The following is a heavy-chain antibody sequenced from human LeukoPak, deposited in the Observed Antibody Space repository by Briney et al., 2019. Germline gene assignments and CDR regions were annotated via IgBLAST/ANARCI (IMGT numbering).Heavy chain of an antibody. CDR3: ARTYYDFWSGEAYFDY. CDR1: GFTFSSCS. Sequence: PGGSLRLSCAASGFTFSSCSMNWVRQAPGKGLEWVSYISSSSGTIYYADSVKGRFTISRDNAKNSLYLQMNSLRDEDTAVYYCARTYYDFWSGEAYFDYWGQGTLVTVSS. V-gene: IGHV3-48*02. CDR2: ISSSSGTI. J-gene: IGHJ4*02. D-gene: IGHD3-3*01.